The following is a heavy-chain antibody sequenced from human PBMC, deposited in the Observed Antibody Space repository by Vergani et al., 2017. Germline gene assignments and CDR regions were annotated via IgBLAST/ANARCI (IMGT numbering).Heavy chain of an antibody. CDR1: GGSISSSSYY. Sequence: QLQLQESGPGLVKPSETLSLTCTVSGGSISSSSYYWGWIRQPPGKGLEWIGSIYYSGSTYYNPSLKSRVTISVDTSKNQFSLKLSSVTAADTAVYYCARHLRSSSSAGMDVWGQGTTVTVSS. CDR3: ARHLRSSSSAGMDV. J-gene: IGHJ6*02. D-gene: IGHD6-6*01. V-gene: IGHV4-39*01. CDR2: IYYSGST.